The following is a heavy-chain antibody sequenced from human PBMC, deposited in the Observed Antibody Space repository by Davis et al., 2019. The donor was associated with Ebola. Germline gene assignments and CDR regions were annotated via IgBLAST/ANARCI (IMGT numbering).Heavy chain of an antibody. D-gene: IGHD5-18*01. J-gene: IGHJ6*04. Sequence: PGGSLRLSCAASGFTLSTYWMHWVRQAPGKGLEWVSRANSDGSTTGYGDSVKGRFTISRDNARNTLYLQMNSLRAEDTAVYYCSREVRGGFSPMDLWGTGTTVTVPS. CDR2: ANSDGSTT. CDR1: GFTLSTYW. CDR3: SREVRGGFSPMDL. V-gene: IGHV3-74*01.